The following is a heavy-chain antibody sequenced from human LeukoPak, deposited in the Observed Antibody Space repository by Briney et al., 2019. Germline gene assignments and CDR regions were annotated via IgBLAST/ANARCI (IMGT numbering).Heavy chain of an antibody. CDR3: VRALTGTEDF. J-gene: IGHJ4*02. V-gene: IGHV3-74*01. CDR2: INDDGSMT. Sequence: GGSLRLSCAASGFTFSTYWMHWVRQAPGKGLVWVSRINDDGSMTSYVDSVKGRFTISRDNAKNTLYLQMNSLRVEDMAVYYCVRALTGTEDFWGQGTLVTVSS. CDR1: GFTFSTYW. D-gene: IGHD1-7*01.